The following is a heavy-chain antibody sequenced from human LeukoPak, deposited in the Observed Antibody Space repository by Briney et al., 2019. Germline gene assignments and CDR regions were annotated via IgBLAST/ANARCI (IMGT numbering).Heavy chain of an antibody. CDR1: GFTFTSSA. CDR2: IVVGSGNT. J-gene: IGHJ6*02. CDR3: PAGYCSGGSCYPYYYYGMDV. Sequence: GASVKVSCKASGFTFTSSAVQWVRQARGQRLEWIGWIVVGSGNTNYAQKLQERVTITRDMSTSTAYMELSSLRSEDTAVYYCPAGYCSGGSCYPYYYYGMDVWGQGTTVTVSS. D-gene: IGHD2-15*01. V-gene: IGHV1-58*01.